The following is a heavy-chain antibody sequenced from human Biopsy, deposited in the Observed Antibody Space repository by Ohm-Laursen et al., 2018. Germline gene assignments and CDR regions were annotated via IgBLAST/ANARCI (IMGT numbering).Heavy chain of an antibody. V-gene: IGHV3-23*01. CDR3: VKQWGGYNFDS. J-gene: IGHJ5*01. CDR2: IDVSDYNT. Sequence: SLRLSCAASGFTFPTYAMNWVRQAPGKGLEWVAHIDVSDYNTYYADSVRGRFTISRDNSKQMVHLEINSLTADDTAAYYCVKQWGGYNFDSWGQGTLVTVSS. CDR1: GFTFPTYA. D-gene: IGHD1-14*01.